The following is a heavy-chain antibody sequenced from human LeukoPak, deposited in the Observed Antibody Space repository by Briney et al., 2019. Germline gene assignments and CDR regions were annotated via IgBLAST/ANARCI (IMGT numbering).Heavy chain of an antibody. D-gene: IGHD3-16*01. CDR1: GYTFTGYY. J-gene: IGHJ4*01. Sequence: ASVKVSCKASGYTFTGYYMHWVRQAPGQGLEWMGWINPNSGGTNYAQKFQGRVTMTRDTSISTAYMELSSLTSDDTAVHYCARGRRILGGPENAGDFFDFWGQGSLVTVSS. V-gene: IGHV1-2*02. CDR3: ARGRRILGGPENAGDFFDF. CDR2: INPNSGGT.